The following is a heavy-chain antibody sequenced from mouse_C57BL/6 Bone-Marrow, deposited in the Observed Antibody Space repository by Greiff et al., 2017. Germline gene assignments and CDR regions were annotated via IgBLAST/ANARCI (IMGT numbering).Heavy chain of an antibody. CDR3: ARPAWFAY. CDR2: INPSSGYT. CDR1: GYTFTSYW. Sequence: VQLQQSGAELAKPGASVKLSCKASGYTFTSYWMHWVKQRPGQGLEWIGYINPSSGYTKYNQKFKDKATLTVDKSSSTAYMQLSSLTYEDSAVYYCARPAWFAYWGQGTLVTVSA. V-gene: IGHV1-7*01. J-gene: IGHJ3*01.